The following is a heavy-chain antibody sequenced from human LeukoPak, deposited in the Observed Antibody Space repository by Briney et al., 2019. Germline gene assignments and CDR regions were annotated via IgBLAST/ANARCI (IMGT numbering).Heavy chain of an antibody. J-gene: IGHJ5*02. D-gene: IGHD1-26*01. CDR3: ARDFRSSGRS. CDR2: INHSGTT. Sequence: PSETLSVTCAVSGYSLSSDYYWAWIRQPPGKGLEWIGSINHSGTTAYNPSLRSRVTISVDTSKNQFSLKLTSVTAADAAVYFCARDFRSSGRSWGQGTLVTVSS. V-gene: IGHV4-38-2*02. CDR1: GYSLSSDYY.